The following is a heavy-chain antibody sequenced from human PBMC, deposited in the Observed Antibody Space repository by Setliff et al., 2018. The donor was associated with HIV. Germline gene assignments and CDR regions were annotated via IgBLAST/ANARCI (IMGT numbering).Heavy chain of an antibody. CDR1: GVSITSNSYY. J-gene: IGHJ3*01. D-gene: IGHD3-10*01. V-gene: IGHV4-39*01. Sequence: SETLSLTCTVSGVSITSNSYYWGWIRQPPGKGLEWIGSLYNNGVTYYNPSLRSRVTIFVDMSKNQFSLKLTSVPAADTAMYYCANAPYPRGAFDVWGQGTVVTVSS. CDR3: ANAPYPRGAFDV. CDR2: LYNNGVT.